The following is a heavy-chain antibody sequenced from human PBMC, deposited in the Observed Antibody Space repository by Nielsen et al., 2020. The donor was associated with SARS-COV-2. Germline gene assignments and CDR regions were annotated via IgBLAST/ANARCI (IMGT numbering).Heavy chain of an antibody. Sequence: GESLKISCAASGFTFSSYGMHWVRQAPGKGLEWVAVIWYDGSNKYYADSVKGRFTISRDNAKNSLYLQMNSLRAEDTAVYYCATFNWNYGKAFDIWGQGTMVTVSS. CDR1: GFTFSSYG. V-gene: IGHV3-33*03. CDR3: ATFNWNYGKAFDI. D-gene: IGHD1-7*01. J-gene: IGHJ3*02. CDR2: IWYDGSNK.